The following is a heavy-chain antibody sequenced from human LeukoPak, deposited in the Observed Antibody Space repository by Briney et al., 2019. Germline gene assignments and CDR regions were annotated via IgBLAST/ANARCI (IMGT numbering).Heavy chain of an antibody. CDR3: ARDIQLST. D-gene: IGHD5-24*01. Sequence: GGSLRLSCAASGFTFSDSAMTWVGQAPGKGLEWVSLISFSGDSIYYADSVRGRFTISRDNSKDTLYLQMNSLRAEDTAIYYCARDIQLSTWGLGTMVTVSS. V-gene: IGHV3-23*01. CDR2: ISFSGDSI. CDR1: GFTFSDSA. J-gene: IGHJ3*01.